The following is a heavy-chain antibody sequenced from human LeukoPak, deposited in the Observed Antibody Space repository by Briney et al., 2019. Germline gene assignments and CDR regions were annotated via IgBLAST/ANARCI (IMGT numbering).Heavy chain of an antibody. Sequence: ASVKVSCKASGYTFTGYYVHWVRQAPGQGLKWMGWINPNSGGTKYAQKFQGRVTMTRDTSITTAYMELSSLRSDDTAVYYCARFLGYCSAGSCYFDYWGQGTLVTVSS. D-gene: IGHD2-15*01. CDR1: GYTFTGYY. V-gene: IGHV1-2*02. CDR2: INPNSGGT. J-gene: IGHJ4*02. CDR3: ARFLGYCSAGSCYFDY.